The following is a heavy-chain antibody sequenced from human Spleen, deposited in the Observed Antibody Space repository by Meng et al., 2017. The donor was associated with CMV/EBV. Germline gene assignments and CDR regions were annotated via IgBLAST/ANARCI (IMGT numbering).Heavy chain of an antibody. D-gene: IGHD3-10*01. CDR3: ASSAYDSLYYIDY. Sequence: SETLSLTCTVSDGSVSSGSYYWSWIRQPPGKGLEWIGYMYYSGSTNYNPSLKSRVTISVDTSKNQFSLKLSSVTAADTAVYFCASSAYDSLYYIDYWGRGTLVTVSS. J-gene: IGHJ4*02. CDR2: MYYSGST. V-gene: IGHV4-61*01. CDR1: DGSVSSGSYY.